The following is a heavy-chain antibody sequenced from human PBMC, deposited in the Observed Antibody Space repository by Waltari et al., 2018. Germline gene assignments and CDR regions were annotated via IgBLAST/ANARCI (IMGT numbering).Heavy chain of an antibody. CDR3: ATAYHYDIVVVVAALDY. V-gene: IGHV1-69-2*01. CDR2: VGPEDGET. CDR1: GYTFTDYY. J-gene: IGHJ4*02. Sequence: EVQLVQSGAEVKKPGATVKISCKVSGYTFTDYYMHWVQPAPGKGLEWMGLVGPEDGETIYAEKFQGRVTITADTSTDTAYMELSSLRSEDTAVYYCATAYHYDIVVVVAALDYWGQGTLVTVSS. D-gene: IGHD2-15*01.